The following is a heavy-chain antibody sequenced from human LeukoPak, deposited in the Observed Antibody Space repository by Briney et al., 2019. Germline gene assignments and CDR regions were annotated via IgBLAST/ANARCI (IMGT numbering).Heavy chain of an antibody. J-gene: IGHJ3*02. CDR3: ARRELLSTPDAFDI. V-gene: IGHV4-39*01. D-gene: IGHD3-10*01. CDR2: IYYSGST. CDR1: GGSISSSSYY. Sequence: SETLSLTCTVSGGSISSSSYYWGWPRQPPGKGLEWIGSIYYSGSTYYNPSLKSRVTISVDTSKNQFSLKVSSVTAADTAVYYCARRELLSTPDAFDIWGQGTMVTVSA.